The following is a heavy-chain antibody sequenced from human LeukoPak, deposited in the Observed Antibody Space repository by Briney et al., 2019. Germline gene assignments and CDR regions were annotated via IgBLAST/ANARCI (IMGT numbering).Heavy chain of an antibody. J-gene: IGHJ3*02. V-gene: IGHV4-31*03. CDR2: IYYSGST. D-gene: IGHD6-19*01. CDR1: GGSISSGGYY. Sequence: SQTLSLTCTVSGGSISSGGYYWSWIRQHPGKGLEWIGYIYYSGSTYYNPSLKSRVTISVDTSKNQFSLKLSSVTAADTAVYYCARDLYSSGWYDPHAFDIWGQGTMVTVSS. CDR3: ARDLYSSGWYDPHAFDI.